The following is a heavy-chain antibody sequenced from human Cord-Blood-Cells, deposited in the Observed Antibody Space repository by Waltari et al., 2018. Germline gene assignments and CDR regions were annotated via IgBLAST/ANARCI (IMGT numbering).Heavy chain of an antibody. CDR3: ARSGVAATLYFQH. J-gene: IGHJ1*01. D-gene: IGHD2-15*01. CDR1: GYTFTGYY. V-gene: IGHV1-2*04. CDR2: INHNSCGT. Sequence: QVQLVQSGAEVKKPGASVKVSCKASGYTFTGYYMHWVRQAAGQGLEWMGWINHNSCGTNYAQKFQGWVTMTRDTSISTAYRELSRLRSDDTAVYYCARSGVAATLYFQHWGQGTLVTVSS.